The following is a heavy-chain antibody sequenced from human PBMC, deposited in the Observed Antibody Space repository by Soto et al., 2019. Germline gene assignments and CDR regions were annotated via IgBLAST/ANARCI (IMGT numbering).Heavy chain of an antibody. CDR1: GGSISSGGYY. CDR3: ARDAGSGGSWNWYYGMDV. Sequence: SETLSLTCTVSGGSISSGGYYWSWIRQHPGKGLEWIGYIYYSGSTYYNPSLKSRVTISVDTSKNQFSLKLSSVTAADTAVYYCARDAGSGGSWNWYYGMDVWGQGTTVTVSS. J-gene: IGHJ6*02. V-gene: IGHV4-31*03. CDR2: IYYSGST. D-gene: IGHD2-15*01.